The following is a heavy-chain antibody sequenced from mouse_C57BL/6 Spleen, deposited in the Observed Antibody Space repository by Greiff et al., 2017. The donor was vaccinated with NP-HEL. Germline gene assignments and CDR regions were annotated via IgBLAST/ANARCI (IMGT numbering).Heavy chain of an antibody. V-gene: IGHV5-17*01. CDR1: GFTFSDYG. CDR3: ARRGFYYVGAMDY. D-gene: IGHD1-1*01. Sequence: EVHLVESGGGLVKPGGSLKLSCAASGFTFSDYGMHWVRQAPEKGLEWVAYISSGSSTIYYADTVKGRFTISRDNAKNTLFLQMTSLRSEDTAMDYCARRGFYYVGAMDYWGQGTSVTGSS. CDR2: ISSGSSTI. J-gene: IGHJ4*01.